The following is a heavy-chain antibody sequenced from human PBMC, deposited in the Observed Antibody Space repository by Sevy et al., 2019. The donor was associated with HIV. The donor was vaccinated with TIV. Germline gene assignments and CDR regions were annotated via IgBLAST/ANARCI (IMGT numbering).Heavy chain of an antibody. CDR2: IFSGGRT. J-gene: IGHJ6*02. CDR3: ARARIVHNDYIFVAYYYGMDV. D-gene: IGHD4-4*01. Sequence: GGSLRLSCAVSGFAVSDNCMSWVRQSPGKGLEWVSVIFSGGRTSYADSVKGRFTVSRDGSKNTLYLQMDNLRAEDTATYYCARARIVHNDYIFVAYYYGMDVWGQGTTVTVSS. CDR1: GFAVSDNC. V-gene: IGHV3-53*01.